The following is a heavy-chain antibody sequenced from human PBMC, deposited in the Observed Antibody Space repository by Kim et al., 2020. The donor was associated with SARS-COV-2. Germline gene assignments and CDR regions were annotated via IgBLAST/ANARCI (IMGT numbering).Heavy chain of an antibody. D-gene: IGHD3-22*01. CDR2: VYHSGST. J-gene: IGHJ5*02. V-gene: IGHV4-39*01. CDR3: AGHGPFYYDPSGYFFP. Sequence: SETLSLTCNVSGGSIRILDFYWGWVRQPPGKGLEWIGSVYHSGSTYYNPSLKSRVAISIDTWKNQFSLTLTSVSAADTAVYFCAGHGPFYYDPSGYFFPWGQGTRVTVSS. CDR1: GGSIRILDFY.